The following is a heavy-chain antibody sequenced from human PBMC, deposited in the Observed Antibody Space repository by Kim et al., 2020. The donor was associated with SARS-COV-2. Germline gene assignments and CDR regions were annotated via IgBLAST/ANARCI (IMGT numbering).Heavy chain of an antibody. J-gene: IGHJ5*02. CDR2: IYWDDDK. CDR1: GFPLSTSGVG. CDR3: AQRVGYYGGFDP. V-gene: IGHV2-5*02. Sequence: SGPTLVNPTQTLTLTCTFSGFPLSTSGVGVGWIRQPPGKTLGWLALIYWDDDKRYSPSLKSRLTITKDTSKNQEVLTMTNMDPVDTATYYCAQRVGYYGGFDPWGQGTRVTVSS. D-gene: IGHD3-10*01.